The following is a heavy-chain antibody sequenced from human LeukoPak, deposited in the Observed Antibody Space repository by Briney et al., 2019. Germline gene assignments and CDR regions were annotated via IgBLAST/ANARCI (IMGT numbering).Heavy chain of an antibody. J-gene: IGHJ2*01. D-gene: IGHD4-17*01. CDR2: INHSGST. CDR1: GGSFSGYY. Sequence: SETLSLTCAVYGGSFSGYYWSWIRQPPGKGLEWIGEINHSGSTNYNPSLKSRVTISVDTSKNQISLKLSSVTAADTAVYYCARGGGDYWYFDLWGRGTLVTVFS. CDR3: ARGGGDYWYFDL. V-gene: IGHV4-34*01.